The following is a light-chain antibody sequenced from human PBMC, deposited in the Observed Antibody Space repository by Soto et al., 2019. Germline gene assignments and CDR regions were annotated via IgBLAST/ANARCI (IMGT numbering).Light chain of an antibody. V-gene: IGKV3-20*01. CDR3: QQYGSSPLT. Sequence: EIVLTQSPGTLSLSPGERASLSCRASQSISSNYLVWYQQKPGQAPRLLIYGASTRATGIPDRFSGSGSGTDFTLTINGLEPEDLAVYHCQQYGSSPLTFGGGTKVDIK. CDR2: GAS. CDR1: QSISSNY. J-gene: IGKJ4*01.